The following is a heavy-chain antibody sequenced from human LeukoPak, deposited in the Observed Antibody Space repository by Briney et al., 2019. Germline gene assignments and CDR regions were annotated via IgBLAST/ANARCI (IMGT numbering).Heavy chain of an antibody. CDR2: ISYDGSDK. V-gene: IGHV3-30*03. CDR1: GFTFSSYG. CDR3: APGSMDV. Sequence: GSLRLSCAASGFTFSSYGMHWVRQAPGKGLEWVAVISYDGSDKYYADSVKGRFTISRDNSKNTLYLQMNSLRAEDTAVYYCAPGSMDVWGQGTTVTVSS. J-gene: IGHJ6*02.